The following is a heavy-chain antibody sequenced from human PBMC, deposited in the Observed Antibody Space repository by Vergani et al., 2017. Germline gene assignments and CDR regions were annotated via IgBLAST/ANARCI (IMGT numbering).Heavy chain of an antibody. J-gene: IGHJ3*02. V-gene: IGHV4-31*03. D-gene: IGHD1-26*01. CDR1: GGSISSGGYY. Sequence: QVQLQESGPGLVKPSQTLSLTCTVSGGSISSGGYYWSWIRQHPGKGLEWIGYIYYSGSTYYYPSLKSRVTISVDTSKNQFSLKLSSVTAADTAVYYCARDRRGSSQDAFDIWGQGTMVTVSS. CDR2: IYYSGST. CDR3: ARDRRGSSQDAFDI.